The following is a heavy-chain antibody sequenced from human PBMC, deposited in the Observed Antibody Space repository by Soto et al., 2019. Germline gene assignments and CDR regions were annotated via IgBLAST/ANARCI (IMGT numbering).Heavy chain of an antibody. D-gene: IGHD2-2*01. CDR3: ARECRRPPIGNWFDP. Sequence: SETLSLTCTVSGGSISSYYWSWIRQPPGKGLEWIGYIYYSGSTNYNPSLKSRVTISVDTSKNQFSLKLSSVTAADTAVYYCARECRRPPIGNWFDPWGQGTLVTVSS. V-gene: IGHV4-59*01. CDR1: GGSISSYY. CDR2: IYYSGST. J-gene: IGHJ5*02.